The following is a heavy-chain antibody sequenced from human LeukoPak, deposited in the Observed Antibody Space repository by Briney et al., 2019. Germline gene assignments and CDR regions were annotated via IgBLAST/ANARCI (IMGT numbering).Heavy chain of an antibody. D-gene: IGHD3-10*01. CDR3: ARSRDGSWYFDI. J-gene: IGHJ2*01. V-gene: IGHV4-59*01. CDR1: GGSISSYY. CDR2: INYGGNT. Sequence: SETLSLTCTVSGGSISSYYWNWIRQPPGKGLEWIGYINYGGNTNYNPSLKSRLTISRDTSKNHFSLKLSSVTAADTAVYHCARSRDGSWYFDIWGRGTQVTVSS.